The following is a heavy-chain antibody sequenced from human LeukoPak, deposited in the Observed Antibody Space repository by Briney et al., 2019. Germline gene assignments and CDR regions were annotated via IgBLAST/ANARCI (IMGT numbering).Heavy chain of an antibody. J-gene: IGHJ4*02. CDR2: IYYSGST. V-gene: IGHV4-59*08. CDR3: ASSGGGYVLDS. Sequence: SETLSLTCTVSGGSISSYYWNWIRQPPGKGLEWIGYIYYSGSTYYNPSLKRRVTISVDMSKNQFSLKLSSVPAADTAVYYCASSGGGYVLDSWGQGTLVTVSS. D-gene: IGHD5-12*01. CDR1: GGSISSYY.